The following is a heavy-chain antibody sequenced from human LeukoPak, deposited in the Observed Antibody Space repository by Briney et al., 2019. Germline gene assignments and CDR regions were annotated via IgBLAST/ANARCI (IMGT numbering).Heavy chain of an antibody. CDR3: ARELVEMATIKRYWYFDL. V-gene: IGHV3-11*04. CDR1: VFTFSDYY. J-gene: IGHJ2*01. D-gene: IGHD5-24*01. CDR2: ISIIGSTI. Sequence: GGSLRLSCAASVFTFSDYYMRGVREAPGKGLEGGSYISIIGSTIYSPDSVKGRFTISRDNAKTSLYLQMNSPRAEDTAVYYCARELVEMATIKRYWYFDLWGRGTLVTVSS.